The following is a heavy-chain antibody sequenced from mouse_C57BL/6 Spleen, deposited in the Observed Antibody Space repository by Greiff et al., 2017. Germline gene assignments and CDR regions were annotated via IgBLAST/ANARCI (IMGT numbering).Heavy chain of an antibody. CDR3: ARPYYCGSGYWFAD. CDR2: ISSGSNTI. V-gene: IGHV5-17*01. D-gene: IGHD1-1*01. J-gene: IGHJ3*01. Sequence: EVQRVESGGGLVKPGGSLKLSCAASGFTFSDYGMHWVRQAPEKGLEWVAYISSGSNTIYYADTVKGRFTFSRDNAKHTLFLQMTSLRSEDTDMYYCARPYYCGSGYWFADWGRGGLVT. CDR1: GFTFSDYG.